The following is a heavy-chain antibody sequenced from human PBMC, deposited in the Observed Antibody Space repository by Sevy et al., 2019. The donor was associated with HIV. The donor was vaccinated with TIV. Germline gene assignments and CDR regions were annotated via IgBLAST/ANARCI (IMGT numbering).Heavy chain of an antibody. D-gene: IGHD3-3*01. CDR1: GFTFSNAW. Sequence: GGSLRLSCAASGFTFSNAWMSWVRQAPGKGLEWVGRIKSKTYGGTTDYAAPVKGRFTISRDDSKNTLYLQMNSLKTEDTAVYYCTTDFYDFWSGSWGQGTLVTVSS. J-gene: IGHJ4*02. CDR3: TTDFYDFWSGS. CDR2: IKSKTYGGTT. V-gene: IGHV3-15*01.